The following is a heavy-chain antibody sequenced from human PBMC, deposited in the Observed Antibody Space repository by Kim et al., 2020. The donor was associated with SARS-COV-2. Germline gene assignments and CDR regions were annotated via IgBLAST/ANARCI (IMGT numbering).Heavy chain of an antibody. J-gene: IGHJ6*03. V-gene: IGHV3-30*02. Sequence: KGPFTISRDNSKNTLYLQMNSLRAEDTAVYYCAKGPSSSWFSYYYYYMDVWGKGTTVTVSS. D-gene: IGHD6-13*01. CDR3: AKGPSSSWFSYYYYYMDV.